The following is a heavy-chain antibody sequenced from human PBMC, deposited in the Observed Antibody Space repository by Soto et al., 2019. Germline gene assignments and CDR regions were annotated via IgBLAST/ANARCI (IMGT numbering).Heavy chain of an antibody. CDR3: TTFGPYYYDSSGPIDY. D-gene: IGHD3-22*01. CDR1: GFTFSSYG. Sequence: GGSLRLSCAASGFTFSSYGMHWVRQAPGKGLEWVAVISYDGSNKYYADSVKGRFTISRDNSKNTLYLQMNSLRAEDTAVYYCTTFGPYYYDSSGPIDYWGQGTLVTVSS. CDR2: ISYDGSNK. V-gene: IGHV3-30*03. J-gene: IGHJ4*02.